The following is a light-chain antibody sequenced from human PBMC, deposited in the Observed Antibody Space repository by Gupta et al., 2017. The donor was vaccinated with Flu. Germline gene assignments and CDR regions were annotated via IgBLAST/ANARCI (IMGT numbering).Light chain of an antibody. CDR1: QTINSNY. Sequence: EILLTQSPGTLSLSPGERATLSCGASQTINSNYLAWYQQTPGQAPRLLIYSASYRASDIPERFSGSGSGKDFTLTINGLEPEDFAMYYCQQYGSSPFTFGQGTKVEV. CDR3: QQYGSSPFT. V-gene: IGKV3-20*01. J-gene: IGKJ2*01. CDR2: SAS.